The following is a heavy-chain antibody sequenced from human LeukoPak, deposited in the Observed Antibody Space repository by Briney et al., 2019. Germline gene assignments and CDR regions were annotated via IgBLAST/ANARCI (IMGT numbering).Heavy chain of an antibody. D-gene: IGHD6-13*01. CDR1: GGSFSGYY. J-gene: IGHJ4*02. CDR3: ARGGPAAGRFDY. V-gene: IGHV4-34*01. Sequence: SETLSLTCAVYGGSFSGYYWSWIRQPPGKGLEWIAEINHSGRTNYNPSLKSRVTISVDTSKNHFSLKLSSVTAADTAVYYCARGGPAAGRFDYWGQGTLVTVSS. CDR2: INHSGRT.